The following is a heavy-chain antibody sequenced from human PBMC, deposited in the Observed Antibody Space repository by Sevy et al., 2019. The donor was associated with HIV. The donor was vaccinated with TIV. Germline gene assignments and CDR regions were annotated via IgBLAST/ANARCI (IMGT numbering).Heavy chain of an antibody. V-gene: IGHV3-21*01. CDR1: GFTFSSYS. CDR2: ISSSSSYI. Sequence: GGSLRLSCAASGFTFSSYSMNWVRQAPGKGLEWVSSISSSSSYIYYADSVKGRFTISRDNAKNSLYLQMNSLRAEDTAVYYCARVNYDGTRLRYWYFDLRGRGTLVTVSS. CDR3: ARVNYDGTRLRYWYFDL. D-gene: IGHD5-12*01. J-gene: IGHJ2*01.